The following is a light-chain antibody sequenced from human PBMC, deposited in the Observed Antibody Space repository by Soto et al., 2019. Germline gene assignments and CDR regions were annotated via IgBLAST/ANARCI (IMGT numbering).Light chain of an antibody. V-gene: IGKV3-15*01. J-gene: IGKJ1*01. Sequence: EIVMTQSPATLSVSPGERATLSCRASQSVSGNLAWYQQKPGQAPRLFIYGASTRATGIPARFSGSGSGTEFTLTISSLQSEDFAVYYCQQYNSWPLTFGQGTKVEIK. CDR1: QSVSGN. CDR3: QQYNSWPLT. CDR2: GAS.